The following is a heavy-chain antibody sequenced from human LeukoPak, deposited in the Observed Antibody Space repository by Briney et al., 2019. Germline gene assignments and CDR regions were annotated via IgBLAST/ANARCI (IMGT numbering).Heavy chain of an antibody. CDR3: AREDTAFDC. CDR2: INAGNGNT. V-gene: IGHV1-3*01. Sequence: GASVKVSCKASGYSFTSYAMHWVRQAPGQRLEWMGWINAGNGNTEYSQKFQGRVTITRDASASTAYMELSSLRSGDTAVYYCAREDTAFDCWGRGTLVTVSS. J-gene: IGHJ4*02. CDR1: GYSFTSYA. D-gene: IGHD5-18*01.